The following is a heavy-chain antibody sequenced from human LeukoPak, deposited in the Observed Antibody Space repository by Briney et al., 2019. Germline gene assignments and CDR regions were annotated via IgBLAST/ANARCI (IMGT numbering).Heavy chain of an antibody. CDR3: ARVYGDYGIYYYYYYGMDV. V-gene: IGHV3-21*01. D-gene: IGHD4-17*01. CDR1: GFTFRRYS. CDR2: ISSSSSYI. Sequence: GGALRLSCAASGFTFRRYSMNGLGQAPGKGLDWVSSISSSSSYIYYVDSVKGRSIISRDNAKNSLYLQLNSLRAEDTAVYYCARVYGDYGIYYYYYYGMDVWGKGTTVTVSS. J-gene: IGHJ6*04.